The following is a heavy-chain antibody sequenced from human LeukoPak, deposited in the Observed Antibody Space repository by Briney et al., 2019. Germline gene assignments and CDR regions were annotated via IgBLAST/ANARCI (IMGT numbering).Heavy chain of an antibody. Sequence: SVTVSCKASGGTFSSYAISWVRQAPGQGLKWMGGIIPIFGTANYAQKFQGRVTITTDESTSTAYMELSSLRSEDTAVYYCARETLSDSGYDYSFDYWGQGTLVTVSS. CDR3: ARETLSDSGYDYSFDY. D-gene: IGHD5-12*01. V-gene: IGHV1-69*05. J-gene: IGHJ4*02. CDR2: IIPIFGTA. CDR1: GGTFSSYA.